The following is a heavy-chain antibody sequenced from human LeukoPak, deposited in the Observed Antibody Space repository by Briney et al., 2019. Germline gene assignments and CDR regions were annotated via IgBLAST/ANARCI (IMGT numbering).Heavy chain of an antibody. D-gene: IGHD1-26*01. CDR1: GYTVTNYY. V-gene: IGHV1-46*01. CDR3: ATKSSGKYYFDY. Sequence: ASVKVSCKASGYTVTNYYMHWVRQAPGQGLEWMGIINPSGSSTTYAQKFQGRVTMTRDTSTSTVSMELSSLRFEDTAVYYCATKSSGKYYFDYWGQGTLVTVSS. CDR2: INPSGSST. J-gene: IGHJ4*02.